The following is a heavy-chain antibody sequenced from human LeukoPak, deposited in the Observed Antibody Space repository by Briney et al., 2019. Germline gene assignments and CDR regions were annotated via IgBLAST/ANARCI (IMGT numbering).Heavy chain of an antibody. CDR3: ARDVEFGEGLDP. D-gene: IGHD3-10*01. CDR1: GGSISSSSYY. V-gene: IGHV4-39*07. Sequence: SETLSLTCTVSGGSISSSSYYWGWIRQPPGKGLEWIGSIYYSGSTYYNPSLKSRVTISVDTSKNQFSLKLSSVTAADTAVYYCARDVEFGEGLDPWGQGTLVTVSS. CDR2: IYYSGST. J-gene: IGHJ5*02.